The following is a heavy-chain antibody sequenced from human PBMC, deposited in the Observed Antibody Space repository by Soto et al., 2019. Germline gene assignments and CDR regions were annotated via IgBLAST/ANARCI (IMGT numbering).Heavy chain of an antibody. CDR3: ARDHFSVVRGVMDYYGMDV. D-gene: IGHD3-10*01. CDR2: ISAYNGNT. Sequence: ASVKVSCKASGYTFTSYGISWVRQAPGQGLEWMGWISAYNGNTNYAQKLQGRVTMTTDTSTSTAYMELRSMRSDDTAVYYCARDHFSVVRGVMDYYGMDVWGQGTTVTVSS. CDR1: GYTFTSYG. V-gene: IGHV1-18*01. J-gene: IGHJ6*02.